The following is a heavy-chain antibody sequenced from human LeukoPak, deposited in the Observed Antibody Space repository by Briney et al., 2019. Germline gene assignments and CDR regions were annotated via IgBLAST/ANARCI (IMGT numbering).Heavy chain of an antibody. J-gene: IGHJ4*02. CDR3: AREIAEDGVAAAGPIDY. Sequence: PSQTLPLTCTVSGGSISSGGYYWSWIRQHPGKGLEWIGYIYYSGSTYYNPSLKSRVTISVDTSKNQFSLKLSSVTAADTAVYYCAREIAEDGVAAAGPIDYWGQGTLVTVSS. CDR2: IYYSGST. D-gene: IGHD6-13*01. CDR1: GGSISSGGYY. V-gene: IGHV4-31*03.